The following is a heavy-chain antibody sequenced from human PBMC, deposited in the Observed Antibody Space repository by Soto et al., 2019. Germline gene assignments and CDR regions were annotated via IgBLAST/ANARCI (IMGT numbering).Heavy chain of an antibody. J-gene: IGHJ6*02. CDR1: GFTFDDYT. V-gene: IGHV3-43*01. D-gene: IGHD3-9*01. CDR2: ISWDGGST. Sequence: PGGSLRLSCAASGFTFDDYTMHWVRQAPGKGLEWVSLISWDGGSTYYADSVKGRFTISGDNSKNSLYLQMNSLRTEDTALYYCAKDMVPDYDILSGYIYGMDVWGQGTTVTVSS. CDR3: AKDMVPDYDILSGYIYGMDV.